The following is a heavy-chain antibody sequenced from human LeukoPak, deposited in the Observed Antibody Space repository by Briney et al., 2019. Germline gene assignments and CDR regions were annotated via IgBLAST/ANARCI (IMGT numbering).Heavy chain of an antibody. CDR1: GFTFSSYG. CDR3: EKDLGGSGDYRPY. Sequence: PGGSLRLSCAASGFTFSSYGMHWVRQAPGKGLEWVAVISYDGSNKYYADSVKGRFTISRDNSKNTLYLQMNGLRAEDTAVYYCEKDLGGSGDYRPYWGQGSVVTVSS. CDR2: ISYDGSNK. D-gene: IGHD2-21*02. V-gene: IGHV3-30*18. J-gene: IGHJ4*02.